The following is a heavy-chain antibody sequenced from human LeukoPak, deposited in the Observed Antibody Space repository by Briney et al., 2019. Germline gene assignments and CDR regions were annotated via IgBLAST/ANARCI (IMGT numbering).Heavy chain of an antibody. CDR2: IYPGDSDT. D-gene: IGHD5-12*01. V-gene: IGHV5-51*01. J-gene: IGHJ3*02. Sequence: RGESLKISCKGSGYSFTSYWIGWVRQMSGKGLEWMGIIYPGDSDTRYSPSFQGQVTISADKSISTAYLQWSSLKASDTAMYYCARVSRYSGYEGDAFDIWGQGTKVTVSS. CDR1: GYSFTSYW. CDR3: ARVSRYSGYEGDAFDI.